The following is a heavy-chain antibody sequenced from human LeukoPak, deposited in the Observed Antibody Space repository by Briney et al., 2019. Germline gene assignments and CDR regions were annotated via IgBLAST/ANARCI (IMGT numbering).Heavy chain of an antibody. J-gene: IGHJ4*02. V-gene: IGHV4-38-2*01. Sequence: SETLSLTCAVSSYPINSGNSWGWIRQPPGEGLEWIGGIYHRAGTSFSNPSLLSRLTISVDTSKNQFSLILTSVTAADTALYYCVHFYGSGTFPYYFDFWGQGTVVTVSS. CDR3: VHFYGSGTFPYYFDF. CDR1: SYPINSGNS. D-gene: IGHD3-10*01. CDR2: IYHRAGTS.